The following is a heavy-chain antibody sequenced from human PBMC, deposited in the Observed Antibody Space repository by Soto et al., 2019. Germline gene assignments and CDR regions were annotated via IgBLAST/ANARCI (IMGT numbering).Heavy chain of an antibody. CDR3: ARGDYSNYADY. V-gene: IGHV1-18*01. Sequence: GASVKVSCKASGYTFTNYGIHWVRQVPGQGLEWMGWISAYNGNTNYAEKIQGRATLTTDASTSTAYMELRSLRFDDTAVYYCARGDYSNYADYWGQGALVTVS. D-gene: IGHD4-4*01. CDR2: ISAYNGNT. J-gene: IGHJ4*02. CDR1: GYTFTNYG.